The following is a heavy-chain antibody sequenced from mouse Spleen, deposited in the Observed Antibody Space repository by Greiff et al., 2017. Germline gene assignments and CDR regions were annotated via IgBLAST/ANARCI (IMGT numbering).Heavy chain of an antibody. Sequence: EVKVVESEGGLVQPGTSRTLSCTASGFTFSDFYMAWVRQVPEKGLEWVANINYDGSTSYYLDSLKSRFIISRDNARNILYLQMSSLKSEDTATYSCAVYDGYYVYWGQGATLTVSS. CDR2: INYDGSTS. D-gene: IGHD2-3*01. J-gene: IGHJ2*01. CDR1: GFTFSDFY. CDR3: AVYDGYYVY. V-gene: IGHV5-16*01.